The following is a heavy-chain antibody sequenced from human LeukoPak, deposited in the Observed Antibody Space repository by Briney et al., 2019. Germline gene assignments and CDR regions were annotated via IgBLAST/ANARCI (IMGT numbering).Heavy chain of an antibody. CDR2: IKQDGSEK. CDR1: GFTFSSYW. CDR3: ARAHGDYDFWSGKLPDAFDI. J-gene: IGHJ3*02. D-gene: IGHD3-3*01. V-gene: IGHV3-7*01. Sequence: GGSLRLSCAASGFTFSSYWMSWVRQAPGKGLEWVANIKQDGSEKYYVDSVKGRFTISRDNAKNSLYLQMNSLRAEGTAVYYCARAHGDYDFWSGKLPDAFDIWGQGTMVTVSS.